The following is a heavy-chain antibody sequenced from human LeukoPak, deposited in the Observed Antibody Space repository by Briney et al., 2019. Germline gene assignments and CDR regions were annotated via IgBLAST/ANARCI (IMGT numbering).Heavy chain of an antibody. D-gene: IGHD1-26*01. CDR1: GHRFTNHW. Sequence: GASLKISCEVSGHRFTNHWIGWVRQMPGKGLGWMGIINLGDPDTKYSPSFQGQVTISLDKSISTAYLQWRSLKASDTAMYYCARRPYSGSPNGFDPWGQGTLVTVSP. CDR3: ARRPYSGSPNGFDP. J-gene: IGHJ5*02. V-gene: IGHV5-51*01. CDR2: INLGDPDT.